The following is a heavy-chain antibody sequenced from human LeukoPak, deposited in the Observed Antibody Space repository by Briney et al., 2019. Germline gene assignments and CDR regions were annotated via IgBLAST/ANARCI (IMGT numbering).Heavy chain of an antibody. J-gene: IGHJ4*02. CDR1: GFSLGSFA. CDR2: ISSSNTYI. Sequence: GGSLRLSCVASGFSLGSFAMAWVRQGPGKGLEWVSSISSSNTYIKYADSVTGRFTVTRDNANNSLFLQMNSLRAEDTAVYYCARDLISPGVIAAPGDYWGQGTLVTVSS. V-gene: IGHV3-21*04. CDR3: ARDLISPGVIAAPGDY. D-gene: IGHD6-13*01.